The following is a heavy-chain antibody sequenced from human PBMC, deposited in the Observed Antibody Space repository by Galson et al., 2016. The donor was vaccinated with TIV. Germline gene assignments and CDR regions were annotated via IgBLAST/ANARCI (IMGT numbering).Heavy chain of an antibody. Sequence: TLSLTCSISGGSLSSGGYYWTWIRQLPGKGLEWMGYIYYTGDTYYIPSLRTRLAISVDTSKNQFSMTLMSVTAADSAVYYCARERSSSRMNGRSRWFDPWGQGTLVTVSS. J-gene: IGHJ5*02. CDR2: IYYTGDT. D-gene: IGHD6-6*01. CDR3: ARERSSSRMNGRSRWFDP. V-gene: IGHV4-31*03. CDR1: GGSLSSGGYY.